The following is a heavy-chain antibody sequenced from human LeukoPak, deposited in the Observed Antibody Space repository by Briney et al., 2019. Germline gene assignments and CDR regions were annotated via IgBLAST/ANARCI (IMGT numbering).Heavy chain of an antibody. J-gene: IGHJ5*02. CDR3: AREIGPRVTMVRGVRRFDP. CDR2: FDPEDGET. D-gene: IGHD3-10*01. V-gene: IGHV1-24*01. CDR1: GYTLTELS. Sequence: ASVKVSCKVSGYTLTELSMHWVRQAPGKGLEWMGGFDPEDGETIYAQKFQGRVTMTEDSSTDTAYMELSSLRSEDTAVYYCAREIGPRVTMVRGVRRFDPWGQGTLVTVSS.